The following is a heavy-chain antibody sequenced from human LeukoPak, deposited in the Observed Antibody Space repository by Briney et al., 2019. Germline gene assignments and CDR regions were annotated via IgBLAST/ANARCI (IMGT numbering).Heavy chain of an antibody. V-gene: IGHV1-69*04. J-gene: IGHJ4*02. CDR3: ARDPRRDYDSSGYDVADY. D-gene: IGHD3-22*01. CDR2: IIPILGIA. Sequence: GASVKVSCKASGGTFSSYAISWVRQAPGQGLEWMGRIIPILGIANYAQKFQGRVTITADKSTSTAYMELSSLRSEDTAVYYCARDPRRDYDSSGYDVADYWGQGTLVTVSS. CDR1: GGTFSSYA.